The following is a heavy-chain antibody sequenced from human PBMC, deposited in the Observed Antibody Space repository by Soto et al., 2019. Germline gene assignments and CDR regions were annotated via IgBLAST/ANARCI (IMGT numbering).Heavy chain of an antibody. J-gene: IGHJ4*02. Sequence: EVQLLESGGDLEQPGGSLRLSCAASGFTFSNYAMNWVRQAPGKGVEWVSSISGGGGGTYYADAVKGRFTISRDNSRNMLYLQMNSLRAEDTAEYYCAKGAFAVGDTNYFFDYWGQGTLVTVSS. D-gene: IGHD1-26*01. CDR2: ISGGGGGT. CDR3: AKGAFAVGDTNYFFDY. CDR1: GFTFSNYA. V-gene: IGHV3-23*01.